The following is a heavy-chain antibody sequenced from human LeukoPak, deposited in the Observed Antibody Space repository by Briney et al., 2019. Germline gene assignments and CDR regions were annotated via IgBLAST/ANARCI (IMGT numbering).Heavy chain of an antibody. V-gene: IGHV3-7*05. CDR1: GFTFSGYW. J-gene: IGHJ4*02. CDR2: INLDGSEK. CDR3: AREEQLEGEFDY. Sequence: GGSLRLSCAASGFTFSGYWMTWVRQAPGKGLEWVANINLDGSEKYYVDSVKGRFTISRDNAKNSLFLQMNSLRVEDTAVHYCAREEQLEGEFDYWGQGSLVTVSS. D-gene: IGHD1-1*01.